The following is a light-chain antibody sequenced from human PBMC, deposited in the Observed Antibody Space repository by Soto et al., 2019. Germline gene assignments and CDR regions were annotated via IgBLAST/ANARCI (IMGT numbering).Light chain of an antibody. V-gene: IGKV1-33*01. J-gene: IGKJ4*01. Sequence: DIQMTQSPSSLSASVGDRVTITCQARPDISNYLNWYQQKPGKAPKLLIYDASNLETGVPSRFSGSGSGTDFTFTISRLQPEDIATYYWQQYDNLPLTFGGGTKVEIK. CDR1: PDISNY. CDR2: DAS. CDR3: QQYDNLPLT.